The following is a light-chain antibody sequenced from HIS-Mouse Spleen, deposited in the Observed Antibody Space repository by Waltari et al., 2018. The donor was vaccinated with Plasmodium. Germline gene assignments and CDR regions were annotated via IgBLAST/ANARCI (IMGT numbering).Light chain of an antibody. Sequence: QSALTQPRSVSGSPGQSVTISCTGTSSDVGGSNYVSWYQQQPGKAPKLMIYDVSKRPSGVPDRFSGSKSGNTASLTISGLQAEDEADYYCCSYAGSYTYVFGTGTKVTVL. V-gene: IGLV2-11*01. J-gene: IGLJ1*01. CDR2: DVS. CDR1: SSDVGGSNY. CDR3: CSYAGSYTYV.